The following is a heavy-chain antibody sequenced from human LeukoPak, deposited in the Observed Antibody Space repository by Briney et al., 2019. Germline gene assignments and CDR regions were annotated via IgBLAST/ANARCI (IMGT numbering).Heavy chain of an antibody. CDR1: GGTFSRFT. J-gene: IGHJ6*02. CDR2: ITPIFGTA. CDR3: AAPTEATTYSFYYYYYGMDV. Sequence: SVKVSCKASGGTFSRFTISWVRQAPGQGFEWMGGITPIFGTANYAQKFQGRVTITADESTSTAYMELSSLRSEDTAVYYCAAPTEATTYSFYYYYYGMDVWGQGTTVTVSS. V-gene: IGHV1-69*13. D-gene: IGHD5-12*01.